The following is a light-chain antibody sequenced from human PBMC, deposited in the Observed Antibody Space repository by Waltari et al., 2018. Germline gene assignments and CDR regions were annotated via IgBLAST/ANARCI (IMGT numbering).Light chain of an antibody. V-gene: IGLV2-14*03. CDR1: SSDVGGYNY. CDR3: SSYTSSSTLV. J-gene: IGLJ2*01. Sequence: QSALTQPASVSGSPGQSITISCTGTSSDVGGYNYVSWYQHHPGKAPKLMIYDVTNRPSGVSNRFSGSKSRNTASLTISGLQAEDEADYYCSSYTSSSTLVFGGGTKLTVL. CDR2: DVT.